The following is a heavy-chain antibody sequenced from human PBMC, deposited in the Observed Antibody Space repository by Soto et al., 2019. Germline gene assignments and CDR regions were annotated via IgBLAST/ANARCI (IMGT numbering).Heavy chain of an antibody. CDR2: IYYSGST. CDR1: GGSISSYY. CDR3: TTASQWLPPYS. D-gene: IGHD6-19*01. Sequence: SETLSLTCTVSGGSISSYYWSWIRQPPGKGLEWIGYIYYSGSTNYNPSLKSRVTISVDTSRNQFSLKLSSVTAADTAVYYCTTASQWLPPYSWGQGALVTVSS. V-gene: IGHV4-59*01. J-gene: IGHJ4*02.